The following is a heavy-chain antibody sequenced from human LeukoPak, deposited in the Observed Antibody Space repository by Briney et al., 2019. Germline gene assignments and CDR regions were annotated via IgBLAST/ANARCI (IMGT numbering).Heavy chain of an antibody. V-gene: IGHV1-18*01. CDR3: ARDPAMVPGGGFFDY. CDR2: ISTYSGNA. Sequence: ASVKVSCKASGYTFTSYGISWVRQAPGQGPEWMGWISTYSGNANYAQKVQGRVTMTTDTSTSTAYMELRSLRSDDTAVYYCARDPAMVPGGGFFDYWGQGTLVTVSS. D-gene: IGHD3-10*01. CDR1: GYTFTSYG. J-gene: IGHJ4*02.